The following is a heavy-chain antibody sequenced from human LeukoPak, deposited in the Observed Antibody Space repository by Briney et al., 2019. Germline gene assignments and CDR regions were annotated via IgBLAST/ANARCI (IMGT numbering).Heavy chain of an antibody. D-gene: IGHD1-20*01. CDR3: ARVLITGKRGYYFDY. CDR2: INPNSGGT. V-gene: IGHV1-2*02. CDR1: GYTFTGYY. J-gene: IGHJ4*02. Sequence: ASVKVSCKASGYTFTGYYMHWVRQAPGQGLERMGWINPNSGGTNYAQKFQGRVTMTRDTSISTAYMELSRLRSDDTAVYYCARVLITGKRGYYFDYWGQGTLVTVSS.